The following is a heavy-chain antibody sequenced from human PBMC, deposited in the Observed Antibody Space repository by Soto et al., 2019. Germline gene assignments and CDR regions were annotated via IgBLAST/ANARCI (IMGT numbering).Heavy chain of an antibody. CDR1: GITFRMTS. V-gene: IGHV1-58*01. CDR2: IVVGTGST. J-gene: IGHJ6*01. CDR3: AGDGQRDDFLSSYPYYYYTMDV. Sequence: ASLNVSCKASGITFRMTSVQWMRQARGQRLEWIGRIVVGTGSTTHAHIVQERIAITRDMSTNTAYMELSCLRPDNTAINHCAGDGQRDDFLSSYPYYYYTMDVWGQGTTV. D-gene: IGHD3-3*01.